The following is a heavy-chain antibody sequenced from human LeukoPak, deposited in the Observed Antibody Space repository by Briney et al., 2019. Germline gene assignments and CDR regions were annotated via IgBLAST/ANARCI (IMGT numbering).Heavy chain of an antibody. Sequence: GGSLELSCAASGVTFRDSAIHWFRQGTGKGVEWVGRIRSKADTCASRYAAALKGRFTLSRDDSRNRAYLQMSSLTTEDTAVYYCTRAYSSGWPFDFWGQGTLVTVSS. CDR3: TRAYSSGWPFDF. CDR2: IRSKADTCAS. V-gene: IGHV3-73*01. CDR1: GVTFRDSA. J-gene: IGHJ4*02. D-gene: IGHD6-19*01.